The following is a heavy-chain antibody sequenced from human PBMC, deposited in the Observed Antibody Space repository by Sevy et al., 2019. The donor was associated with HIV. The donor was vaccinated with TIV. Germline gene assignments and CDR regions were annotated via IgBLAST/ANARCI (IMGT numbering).Heavy chain of an antibody. D-gene: IGHD3-22*01. CDR1: GFTFSSYW. V-gene: IGHV3-7*01. CDR2: INQDGSEK. Sequence: GVSLRLSCGASGFTFSSYWMSWVRQAPGKGLEWVANINQDGSEKDYVDSVKGRFTISRDNVKNSLFLQMNSLRAEDTAVYYCAKKKYYYDSSTNGWFDPWGQGTLVTVSS. CDR3: AKKKYYYDSSTNGWFDP. J-gene: IGHJ5*02.